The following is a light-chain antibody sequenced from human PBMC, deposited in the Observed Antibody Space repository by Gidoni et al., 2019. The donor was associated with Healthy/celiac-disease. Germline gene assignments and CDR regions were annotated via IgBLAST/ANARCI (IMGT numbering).Light chain of an antibody. CDR2: DAS. Sequence: IVLTQSPATLSLSPGERATLSCRASQSVSSYLAWYQQKPGQAPRLLIYDASNRATGIPARFSGSGSGTDFTLTISSLEPEDFAVYYCQQSSNWPLTFGQGTKLEIK. V-gene: IGKV3-11*01. CDR1: QSVSSY. J-gene: IGKJ2*01. CDR3: QQSSNWPLT.